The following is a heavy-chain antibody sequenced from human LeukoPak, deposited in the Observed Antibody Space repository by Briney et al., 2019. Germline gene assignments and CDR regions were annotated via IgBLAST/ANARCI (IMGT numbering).Heavy chain of an antibody. CDR2: ISGSGGST. CDR1: GFTFSSYG. Sequence: GGTLRLSCAASGFTFSSYGMSWVRQAPGKGLEWVSAISGSGGSTYYADSVKGRFTISRDNSKNTLYLQMNSLRAEDTAVYYCATASYYYDSSVRYWGQGTLVTVSS. D-gene: IGHD3-22*01. CDR3: ATASYYYDSSVRY. V-gene: IGHV3-23*01. J-gene: IGHJ4*02.